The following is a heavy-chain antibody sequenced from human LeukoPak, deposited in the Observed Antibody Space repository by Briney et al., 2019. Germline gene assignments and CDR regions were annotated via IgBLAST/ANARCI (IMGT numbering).Heavy chain of an antibody. Sequence: SVKVSCKASGFTFTSSAMQWVRQARGQRLEWIGWIVVGSGNTNYAQKFQERVTITRDMSTSTAYMELSSLRPEDTAVYYCAAGYYYDSSGYYYANYYFDYWGQGTLVTVSS. D-gene: IGHD3-22*01. J-gene: IGHJ4*02. CDR3: AAGYYYDSSGYYYANYYFDY. CDR1: GFTFTSSA. CDR2: IVVGSGNT. V-gene: IGHV1-58*02.